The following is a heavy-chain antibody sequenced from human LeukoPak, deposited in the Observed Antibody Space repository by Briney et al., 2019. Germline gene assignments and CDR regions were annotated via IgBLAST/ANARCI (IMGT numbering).Heavy chain of an antibody. D-gene: IGHD5-24*01. CDR2: LTDSGGTT. V-gene: IGHV3-23*01. Sequence: GGSLRLSCVASGFTFSSYAMGWVRQAPGKRPEWVASLTDSGGTTYYVDSVKGRFTISRDNSKNTLYLHMNSLRAEDKAMYYCAKKRDAFDIWGQGTVVAVSS. J-gene: IGHJ3*02. CDR1: GFTFSSYA. CDR3: AKKRDAFDI.